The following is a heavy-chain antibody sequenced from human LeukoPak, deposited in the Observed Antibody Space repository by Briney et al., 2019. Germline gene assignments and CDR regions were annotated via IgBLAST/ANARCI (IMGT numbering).Heavy chain of an antibody. CDR3: ARDKFETSGCFDY. D-gene: IGHD6-19*01. V-gene: IGHV3-11*01. CDR1: EFTLSDYY. CDR2: ISRSGTTI. J-gene: IGHJ4*02. Sequence: GGSLRLSCAASEFTLSDYYMSWIRQAPGKGLEWVSYISRSGTTIHYADSVKGRFTISRDNAKNSLYLQMNSLRADDTAVYFSARDKFETSGCFDYWGQGALVTVSS.